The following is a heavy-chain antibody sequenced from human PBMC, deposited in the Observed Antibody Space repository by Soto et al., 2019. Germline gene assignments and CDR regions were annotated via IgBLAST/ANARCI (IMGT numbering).Heavy chain of an antibody. CDR2: IYYSGST. J-gene: IGHJ5*02. CDR3: ARAVRVAAAGFWFDP. Sequence: SETLSLTCTVSGGSISSGDYYWSWIRQPPGKGLEWIGYIYYSGSTYYNPSLKSRVTISVDTSKNQFSLKLSSVTAADTAVYYCARAVRVAAAGFWFDPWGQGTLVTVSS. D-gene: IGHD6-13*01. V-gene: IGHV4-30-4*01. CDR1: GGSISSGDYY.